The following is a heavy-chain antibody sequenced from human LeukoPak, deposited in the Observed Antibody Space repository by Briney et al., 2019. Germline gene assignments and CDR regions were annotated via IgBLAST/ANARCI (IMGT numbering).Heavy chain of an antibody. CDR2: IYYSGST. CDR3: ARVMILLDRIYYDILTGYPYYFDY. V-gene: IGHV4-31*03. D-gene: IGHD3-9*01. J-gene: IGHJ4*02. CDR1: GGSISSGGYY. Sequence: SETLSLTCTVSGGSISSGGYYWSWIRQHPGKGLEWIGYIYYSGSTYYNPSLKSRVTISVDTSKNQFSLKLSSVTAADTAVYYCARVMILLDRIYYDILTGYPYYFDYWGQGTLVTVSS.